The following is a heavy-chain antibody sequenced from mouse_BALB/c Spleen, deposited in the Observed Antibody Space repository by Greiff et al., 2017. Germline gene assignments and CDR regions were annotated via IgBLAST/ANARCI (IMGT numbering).Heavy chain of an antibody. Sequence: EVKVEESGGGLVQPGGSMKLSCVASGFTFSNYWMNWVRQSPEKGLEWVAEIRLKSNNYATHYAESVKGRFTISRDDSKSSVYLQMNNLRAEDTGIYYCTRRGFWYFDVWGAGTTVTVSS. CDR2: IRLKSNNYAT. CDR1: GFTFSNYW. J-gene: IGHJ1*01. V-gene: IGHV6-6*02. CDR3: TRRGFWYFDV.